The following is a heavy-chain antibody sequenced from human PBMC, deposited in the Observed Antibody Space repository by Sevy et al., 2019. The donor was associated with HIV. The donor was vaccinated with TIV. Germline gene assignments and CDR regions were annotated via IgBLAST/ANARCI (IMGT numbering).Heavy chain of an antibody. CDR3: ARDAAYCSGGSCYSMSWFDP. CDR2: IYYSGST. J-gene: IGHJ5*02. D-gene: IGHD2-15*01. CDR1: GGSISSYY. V-gene: IGHV4-59*01. Sequence: SETLSLTCTVSGGSISSYYWSWIRQPPGKGLEWIGYIYYSGSTNYNPSLKSRVTISVDTFKNQFSLKLGSVTAADTAVYYCARDAAYCSGGSCYSMSWFDPWGQGTLVTVSS.